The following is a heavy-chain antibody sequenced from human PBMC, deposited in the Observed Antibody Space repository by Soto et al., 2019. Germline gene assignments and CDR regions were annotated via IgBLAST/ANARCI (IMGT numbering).Heavy chain of an antibody. CDR1: GFTFSWPW. CDR2: INSDGGDT. CDR3: ARGMTTVISRPLDY. V-gene: IGHV3-74*01. D-gene: IGHD4-17*01. Sequence: EVQLVESGGGLVQPGGSLRLSCAASGFTFSWPWMHWVRQAPGKGLMWVARINSDGGDTSYAVSVKGRFTISRDNAKNTLYLQMNSLRAEDTAVYYCARGMTTVISRPLDYWGQGTLVTVSS. J-gene: IGHJ4*02.